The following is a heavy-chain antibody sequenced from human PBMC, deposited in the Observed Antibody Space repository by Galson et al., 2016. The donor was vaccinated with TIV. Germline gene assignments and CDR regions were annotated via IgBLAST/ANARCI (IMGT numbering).Heavy chain of an antibody. J-gene: IGHJ2*01. CDR3: ARDYGEWELNWYLDR. Sequence: ETLSLTCTVSGGSISGYYWSWIRQPAGKGLEWIARIFTSGSTNYNPSLKSRVTITVDTSKNQFSLKLTSVTAADAVVYSCARDYGEWELNWYLDRWGCGTLVTVSS. D-gene: IGHD1-26*01. V-gene: IGHV4-4*07. CDR2: IFTSGST. CDR1: GGSISGYY.